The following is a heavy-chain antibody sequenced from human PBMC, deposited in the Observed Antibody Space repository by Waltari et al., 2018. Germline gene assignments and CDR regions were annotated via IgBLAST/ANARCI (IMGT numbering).Heavy chain of an antibody. CDR3: ARGGGLDGDHHFDY. Sequence: QVQLQQGGAGLLKPSEPLSLTCAVNGGSFSGYYWSWIPQPPGKGLEWIGEINHSGSTNYNPSLKSRVTISVDTSKNQFSLKLSSVTAADTAVYYCARGGGLDGDHHFDYWGQGTLVTVSS. CDR2: INHSGST. CDR1: GGSFSGYY. J-gene: IGHJ4*02. V-gene: IGHV4-34*01. D-gene: IGHD4-17*01.